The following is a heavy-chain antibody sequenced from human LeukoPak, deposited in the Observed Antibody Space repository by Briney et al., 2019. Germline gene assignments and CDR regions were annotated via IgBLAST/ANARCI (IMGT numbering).Heavy chain of an antibody. CDR3: AKDQGYYGSGSYKEYFQH. J-gene: IGHJ1*01. CDR1: GFTFSSYW. V-gene: IGHV3-7*03. Sequence: GGSLRLSRAASGFTFSSYWMSWVRQAPGKGLEWVANIKQDGSEKYYVDSVKGRFTISRDNSKNTLSLQLNSLRAEDTAVYYCAKDQGYYGSGSYKEYFQHWGQGTLVTVSS. D-gene: IGHD3-10*01. CDR2: IKQDGSEK.